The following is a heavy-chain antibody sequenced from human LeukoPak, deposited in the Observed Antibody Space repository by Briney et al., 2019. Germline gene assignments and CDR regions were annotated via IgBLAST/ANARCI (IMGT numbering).Heavy chain of an antibody. CDR2: IYTGGRT. V-gene: IGHV3-53*01. Sequence: GGSLRLSCAASGFTVSHDYMSWVRQAPGKGLEWVSVIYTGGRTDYADSVKGRFTISRDNSKNTLYFQMNSLRAEDTAVYYCARGIDYGDYWGQGTLVTVSS. CDR3: ARGIDYGDY. D-gene: IGHD2-21*01. CDR1: GFTVSHDY. J-gene: IGHJ4*02.